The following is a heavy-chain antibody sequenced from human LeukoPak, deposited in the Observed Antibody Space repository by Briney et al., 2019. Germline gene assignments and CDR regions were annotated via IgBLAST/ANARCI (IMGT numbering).Heavy chain of an antibody. CDR1: GFTFSSYE. D-gene: IGHD2-15*01. CDR3: ARERVVVVAAIPYYYYYMDV. Sequence: PGGSLRLSCAASGFTFSSYEMNWVRQAPGKGLEWVSYISSSGSTIYYADSVKGRFTISRDNAKNSLYLQMNSLRAEDTAVYYCARERVVVVAAIPYYYYYMDVWGKGTTVTVSS. V-gene: IGHV3-48*03. CDR2: ISSSGSTI. J-gene: IGHJ6*03.